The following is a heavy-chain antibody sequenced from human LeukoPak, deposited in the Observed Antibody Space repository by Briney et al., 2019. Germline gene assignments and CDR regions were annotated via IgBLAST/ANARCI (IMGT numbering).Heavy chain of an antibody. CDR1: GFTFSNYE. D-gene: IGHD3-10*02. V-gene: IGHV3-48*03. CDR2: ISFSGNSI. Sequence: GGSLRLSCAASGFTFSNYEMTWVRQAPGKGLEWVSFISFSGNSIYYADSVKGRFTISRDNAKNSLYLQMNSLRAEDTAVYYCAELGITMIGGVWGKGTTVTISS. J-gene: IGHJ6*04. CDR3: AELGITMIGGV.